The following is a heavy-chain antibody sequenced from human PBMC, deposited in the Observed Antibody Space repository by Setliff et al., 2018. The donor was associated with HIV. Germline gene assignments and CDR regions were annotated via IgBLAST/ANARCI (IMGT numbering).Heavy chain of an antibody. CDR2: NILKLSTS. CDR1: GGSFNSAA. J-gene: IGHJ5*02. D-gene: IGHD3-10*01. Sequence: SVKVSCKPSGGSFNSAAINWVRQAPGQGLEWMGGNILKLSTSNSAEKFRGRVTFTADRSTNTAFMELSGLRSDDTAMYFCAKMQRNNHYGGADVSWGQGTRVTVSS. CDR3: AKMQRNNHYGGADVS. V-gene: IGHV1-69*10.